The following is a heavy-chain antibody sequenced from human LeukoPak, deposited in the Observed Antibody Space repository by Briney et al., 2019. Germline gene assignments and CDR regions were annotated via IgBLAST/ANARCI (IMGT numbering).Heavy chain of an antibody. J-gene: IGHJ6*03. V-gene: IGHV4-34*01. CDR2: IDHIGRT. CDR1: GESFRGYY. D-gene: IGHD3-10*01. Sequence: SETLSLTCAVYGESFRGYYWTWIRQTPGKGLEWIGEIDHIGRTTYNPSLKSRVTISVDTSKNQFSLRLTSVTASDTAVYFCARGRVSSSTWFSTYYYFFYMDFWGKGTTVTVSS. CDR3: ARGRVSSSTWFSTYYYFFYMDF.